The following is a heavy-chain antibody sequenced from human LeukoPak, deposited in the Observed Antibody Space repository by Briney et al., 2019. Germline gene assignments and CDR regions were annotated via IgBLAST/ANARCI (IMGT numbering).Heavy chain of an antibody. Sequence: GGSLRLSCAASGFTFSSYEMNWARQAPGKGLEWVSYISSSGSTIYYADSVKGRFTISRDNAKNSLYLQMNSLRAEDTAVYYCAREGVDYGDLYWGQGTLVTVSS. CDR2: ISSSGSTI. D-gene: IGHD4-17*01. CDR3: AREGVDYGDLY. CDR1: GFTFSSYE. J-gene: IGHJ4*02. V-gene: IGHV3-48*03.